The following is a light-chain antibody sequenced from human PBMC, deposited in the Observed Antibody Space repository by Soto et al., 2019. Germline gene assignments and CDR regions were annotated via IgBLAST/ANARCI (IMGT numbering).Light chain of an antibody. J-gene: IGKJ1*01. CDR1: QSIANY. Sequence: IQMTQSPSSLSASVGDRVTITCRASQSIANYLNWYQQKPGKSPKLLIYAASTLESGVPSRFSGSGSGTDFTLTISSLQPEDFATYYCHQSYNNPKTFGQGTKVEIK. CDR3: HQSYNNPKT. V-gene: IGKV1-39*01. CDR2: AAS.